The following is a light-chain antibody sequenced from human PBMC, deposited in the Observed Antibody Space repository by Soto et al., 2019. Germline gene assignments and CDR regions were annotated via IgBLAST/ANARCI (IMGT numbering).Light chain of an antibody. CDR2: GAS. CDR1: QSVSSSY. Sequence: EIVLTQSPGTLSLSPGERATLSCRASQSVSSSYLAWYQQKPGQAPRLLIYGASSRATGIPDRFSGSGSGTDFTLTISRLEPEDFAVYYCQKYGSSPMYTFGQGTELEIK. V-gene: IGKV3-20*01. J-gene: IGKJ2*01. CDR3: QKYGSSPMYT.